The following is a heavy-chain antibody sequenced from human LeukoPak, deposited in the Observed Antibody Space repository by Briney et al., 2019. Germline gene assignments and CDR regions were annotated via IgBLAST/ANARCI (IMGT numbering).Heavy chain of an antibody. Sequence: GGSLRLSCETSGFTFSNYWMGWVRQAPGKGLEWVANINPDGRDTYYVDSVKGRFTISRDNAKKSMFLQMNSLRAEDTALFSCVRWGVQASMDYWGQGTLVTVSS. D-gene: IGHD2-2*01. J-gene: IGHJ4*02. CDR2: INPDGRDT. CDR1: GFTFSNYW. V-gene: IGHV3-7*01. CDR3: VRWGVQASMDY.